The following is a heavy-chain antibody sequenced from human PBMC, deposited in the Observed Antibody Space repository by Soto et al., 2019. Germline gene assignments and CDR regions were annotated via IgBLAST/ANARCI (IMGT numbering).Heavy chain of an antibody. J-gene: IGHJ6*02. CDR3: ARERAFGESSPGYYYYGMDV. Sequence: QVQLQESGPGLVKPSGTLSLTCAVSGGSISSSNWWSWVRQTPGKGLEWIGEIYHSGSTNYNPSLWSRVTVSVAKSKNQFSLKLSSVRAADSALYYCARERAFGESSPGYYYYGMDVWGQGNTVSVSS. D-gene: IGHD3-10*01. CDR2: IYHSGST. CDR1: GGSISSSNW. V-gene: IGHV4-4*02.